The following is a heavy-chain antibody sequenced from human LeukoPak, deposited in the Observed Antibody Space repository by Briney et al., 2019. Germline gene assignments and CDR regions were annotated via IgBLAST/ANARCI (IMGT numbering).Heavy chain of an antibody. J-gene: IGHJ3*02. CDR3: ARGERLYCSGGSCYSYDGAFDI. D-gene: IGHD2-15*01. CDR2: IKQDGSEK. Sequence: PGGSLRLSCAASGFTFSSYWMSWVRQAPGKGLEWVANIKQDGSEKYYVDSVKGRFTISRDNAKNSLYLQMNSLRAEDTAVYYCARGERLYCSGGSCYSYDGAFDIWGQGTMVTVSS. CDR1: GFTFSSYW. V-gene: IGHV3-7*01.